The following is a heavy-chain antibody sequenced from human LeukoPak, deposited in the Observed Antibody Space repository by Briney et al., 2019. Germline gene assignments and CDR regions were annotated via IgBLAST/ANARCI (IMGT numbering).Heavy chain of an antibody. CDR2: VYTSGST. V-gene: IGHV4-61*02. CDR3: ARTSGYETVHGDYDRRFDY. CDR1: GGSISSDSYY. D-gene: IGHD4-17*01. Sequence: SETLSLTCTVSGGSISSDSYYWTWIRQPAGKGLEWIGRVYTSGSTDYNPSLKSRVTISLDTSKNRFSLNLNSVTAADTAVYYCARTSGYETVHGDYDRRFDYWGQGTLVTVSS. J-gene: IGHJ4*02.